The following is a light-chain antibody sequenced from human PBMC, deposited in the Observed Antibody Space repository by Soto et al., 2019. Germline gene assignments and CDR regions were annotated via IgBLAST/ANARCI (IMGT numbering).Light chain of an antibody. Sequence: EIVLTQSPATLSLSPGERATLSCRASQSVSSYLAWYQQKPGQAPRLLIYDVSNRATGIPARFSASGSATDFSLPISSLEPEDFAVYYCQHRSNWPPTFGGGTKVEIK. CDR2: DVS. J-gene: IGKJ4*01. CDR1: QSVSSY. V-gene: IGKV3-11*01. CDR3: QHRSNWPPT.